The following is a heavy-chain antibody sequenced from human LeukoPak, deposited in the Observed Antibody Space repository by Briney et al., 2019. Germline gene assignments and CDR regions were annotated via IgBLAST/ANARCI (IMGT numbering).Heavy chain of an antibody. CDR1: GFTFSSYG. D-gene: IGHD3-3*01. CDR2: IWYDGSNK. Sequence: AGGSLRLSCAASGFTFSSYGMHWVRQAPGKGLEWVAVIWYDGSNKYYADSVKGRFTISRDSSKNTLYLQMNSLRAEDTAVYYCASSYVFWSGYYLDYWGQGTLVTVSS. J-gene: IGHJ4*02. V-gene: IGHV3-33*01. CDR3: ASSYVFWSGYYLDY.